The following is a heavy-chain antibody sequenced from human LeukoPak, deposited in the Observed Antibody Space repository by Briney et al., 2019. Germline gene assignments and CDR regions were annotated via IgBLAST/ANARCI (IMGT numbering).Heavy chain of an antibody. CDR1: GITLSNYG. V-gene: IGHV3-21*01. CDR3: ARSGGPGTYHQLRYNWFDP. D-gene: IGHD3-10*01. CDR2: ITTISHYI. J-gene: IGHJ5*02. Sequence: GGSLRLSCAVSGITLSNYGMSWVRQAPGKGLEWLSSITTISHYIYYAGAVRGRFTISRDNAKNSLYLQMNSLRGEDTAVYYCARSGGPGTYHQLRYNWFDPWGQGTLVTVSS.